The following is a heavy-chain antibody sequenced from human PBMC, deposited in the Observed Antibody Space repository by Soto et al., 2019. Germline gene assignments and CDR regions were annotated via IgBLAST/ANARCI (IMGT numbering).Heavy chain of an antibody. Sequence: GESLKISCKGSGYSFTSYWIGWVRQMPGKGLEWMGIIYPGDSDIRYSPSFQGQVTISADKSISTAYLQWSSLKASDTAIYYCARSPYQVVHPYYLDYWGQGTLVTVSS. D-gene: IGHD2-2*01. CDR3: ARSPYQVVHPYYLDY. CDR2: IYPGDSDI. J-gene: IGHJ4*02. CDR1: GYSFTSYW. V-gene: IGHV5-51*01.